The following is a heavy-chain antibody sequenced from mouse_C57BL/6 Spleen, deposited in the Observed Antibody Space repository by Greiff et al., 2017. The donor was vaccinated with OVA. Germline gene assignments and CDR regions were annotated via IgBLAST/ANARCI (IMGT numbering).Heavy chain of an antibody. CDR1: GYAFSSSW. V-gene: IGHV1-82*01. CDR2: IYPGDGDT. D-gene: IGHD2-12*01. CDR3: AAYYSESAY. J-gene: IGHJ3*01. Sequence: VQLQQSGPELVKPGASVKISCKASGYAFSSSWMNWVKQRPGKGLEWIGRIYPGDGDTNYNGKFKGKATLTADKSSSTAYMQLSSLTSVDSAVYFCAAYYSESAYWGQGSLGTVSA.